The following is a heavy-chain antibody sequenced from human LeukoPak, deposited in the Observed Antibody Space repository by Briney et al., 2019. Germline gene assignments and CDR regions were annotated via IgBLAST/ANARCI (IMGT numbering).Heavy chain of an antibody. CDR2: ISYEGSNK. J-gene: IGHJ4*02. CDR1: GFTFSSYG. V-gene: IGHV3-30*18. D-gene: IGHD3-10*01. Sequence: GGSLRLSCAASGFTFSSYGMHWVRQAPGKGLEGVAVISYEGSNKYYADSVKGRFTISRDNYKNRLYLQINVQRDGEKAVYYCAKDQNYGFAYWRRGTLVTVSS. CDR3: AKDQNYGFAY.